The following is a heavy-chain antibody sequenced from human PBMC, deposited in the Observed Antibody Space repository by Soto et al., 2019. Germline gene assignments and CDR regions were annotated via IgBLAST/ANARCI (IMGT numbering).Heavy chain of an antibody. D-gene: IGHD6-13*01. Sequence: SATLSLTCTVSGGSISSGGYYWSWIRQHPGKGLEWIGYIYYSGITYYNPSLKSRVTISVDTSKNQFSLKLSSVTAADTAVYYCARAAHYSSPFRWFDPWGQGTLVTVSS. CDR1: GGSISSGGYY. J-gene: IGHJ5*02. CDR3: ARAAHYSSPFRWFDP. V-gene: IGHV4-31*03. CDR2: IYYSGIT.